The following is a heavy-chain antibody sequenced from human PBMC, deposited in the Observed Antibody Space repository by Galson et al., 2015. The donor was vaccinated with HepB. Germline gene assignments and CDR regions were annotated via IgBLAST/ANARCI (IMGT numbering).Heavy chain of an antibody. Sequence: SVKVSCKASGFTFSTYAVQWVRQARGQRLEWIGWIVVDSGHTKYAQNFQDRITITRDMSTSTAYMELRRLSSDDTAFYYCAADDMQLGHWGQGTPVTVSS. V-gene: IGHV1-58*01. D-gene: IGHD3-16*01. CDR2: IVVDSGHT. CDR3: AADDMQLGH. CDR1: GFTFSTYA. J-gene: IGHJ4*02.